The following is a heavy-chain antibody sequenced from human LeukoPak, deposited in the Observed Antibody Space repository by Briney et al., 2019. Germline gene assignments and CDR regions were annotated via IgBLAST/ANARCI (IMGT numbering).Heavy chain of an antibody. V-gene: IGHV7-4-1*02. J-gene: IGHJ4*02. CDR2: INTNTGNP. D-gene: IGHD6-19*01. CDR1: GYTFTSYA. Sequence: ASVKVSCKASGYTFTSYAMNWVRQAPGQGLEWMGWINTNTGNPTYAQGFTGRFVFYLDTSVSTAYLQISSPNAEDTAVYYCARGRTLLLGYSSGWQPPGSDGHFDYWGQGTLVTVSS. CDR3: ARGRTLLLGYSSGWQPPGSDGHFDY.